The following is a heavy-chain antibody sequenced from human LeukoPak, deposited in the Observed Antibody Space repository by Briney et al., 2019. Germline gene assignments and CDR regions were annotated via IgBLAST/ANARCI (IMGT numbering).Heavy chain of an antibody. V-gene: IGHV1-69*05. J-gene: IGHJ4*01. CDR3: ASGSRGRYYFDN. CDR2: FVPLFRST. CDR1: XGAXRTYT. D-gene: IGHD3-16*01. Sequence: SVXVSXKASXGAXRTYTISWVRQAPGQGLEWMGGFVPLFRSTNYAQKFQGRVTITTDESTSTAYMEVSSLRIDDTAVYYCASGSRGRYYFDNWGQGTLVIVSS.